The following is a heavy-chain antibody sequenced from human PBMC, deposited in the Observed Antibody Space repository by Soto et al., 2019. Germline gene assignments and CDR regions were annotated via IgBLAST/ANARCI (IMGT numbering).Heavy chain of an antibody. CDR2: IYYSGST. CDR1: GGSISSGGYY. V-gene: IGHV4-31*03. CDR3: AREVGYCSGGSCLNDAFDI. Sequence: PSETLSLTCTFSGGSISSGGYYWSWIRQHPGKGLEWIGYIYYSGSTYYNPSLKSRVTISVDTSKNQFSLKLSSVTAADTAVYYCAREVGYCSGGSCLNDAFDIWGQGTMVTVSS. D-gene: IGHD2-15*01. J-gene: IGHJ3*02.